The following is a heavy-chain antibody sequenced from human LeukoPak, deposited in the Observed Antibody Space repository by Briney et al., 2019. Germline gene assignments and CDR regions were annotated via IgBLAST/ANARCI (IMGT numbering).Heavy chain of an antibody. Sequence: GGSLRLSCAASGFTFSSYAMSWVREAPGKGLEWVSAISGSGGSTYYADSVKGRFTISRDNSKNTLYLQMNSLRAEDTAVYYCAKDLDCSSTSCYPDYWGQGTLVTVSS. J-gene: IGHJ4*02. CDR3: AKDLDCSSTSCYPDY. V-gene: IGHV3-23*01. CDR1: GFTFSSYA. D-gene: IGHD2-2*01. CDR2: ISGSGGST.